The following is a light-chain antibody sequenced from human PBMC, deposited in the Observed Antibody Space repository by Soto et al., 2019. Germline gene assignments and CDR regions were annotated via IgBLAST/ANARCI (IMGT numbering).Light chain of an antibody. CDR1: QSVRTY. Sequence: EVVLTQSPATLSLSPGERATLSCRASQSVRTYLAWYQQKPGRAPRLLIHDVSDRATGIPARFSGSGSGTDFTLTISSLEPEDFAVYYCQQRSSWPLTFGGGTKVDIK. V-gene: IGKV3-11*01. CDR3: QQRSSWPLT. CDR2: DVS. J-gene: IGKJ4*01.